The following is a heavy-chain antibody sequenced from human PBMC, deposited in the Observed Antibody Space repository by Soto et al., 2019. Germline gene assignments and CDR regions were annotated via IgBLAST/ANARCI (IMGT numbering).Heavy chain of an antibody. CDR2: IFPSGNT. D-gene: IGHD3-10*01. Sequence: QLQLQESGSGLVKPSQTLSLTCAVSGDSITSGGYSWNWIRQPPGTGLEWIGYIFPSGNTFYNPSLKSRVTLSMDGSQNQFSLELTSVTAADTAVYYCAGAWRETMNTGSAYDIWGQGTMVTVSS. CDR3: AGAWRETMNTGSAYDI. CDR1: GDSITSGGYS. J-gene: IGHJ3*02. V-gene: IGHV4-30-2*01.